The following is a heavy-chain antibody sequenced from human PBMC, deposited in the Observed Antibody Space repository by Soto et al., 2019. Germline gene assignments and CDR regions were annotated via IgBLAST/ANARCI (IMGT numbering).Heavy chain of an antibody. J-gene: IGHJ5*02. CDR3: ARGTPSPLIVRSSRGPWFDP. V-gene: IGHV4-59*08. Sequence: LSLTCTVSGGSISSYYWSWIRQPPGKGLEWIGYMYYGGRTNYNPSLKSRVTISVDTSKMQVSLKLSSVTAADTAVYFCARGTPSPLIVRSSRGPWFDPSGQGTLVTVSS. CDR2: MYYGGRT. CDR1: GGSISSYY. D-gene: IGHD2-15*01.